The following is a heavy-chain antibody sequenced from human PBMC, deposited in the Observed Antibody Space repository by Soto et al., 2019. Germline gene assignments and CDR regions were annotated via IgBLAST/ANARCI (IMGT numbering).Heavy chain of an antibody. CDR1: GFTFSYYS. V-gene: IGHV3-21*01. CDR2: ISGSSRYI. J-gene: IGHJ5*02. CDR3: ARELPRGTTGTNWFDP. D-gene: IGHD1-1*01. Sequence: GGSLRLSCAASGFTFSYYSMNWVRQSPGKGLEWVSSISGSSRYIYYADSVKGRFTISRDNAKNSLCLHMNSLRAEDTAVYYCARELPRGTTGTNWFDPWGQGTLVTVSS.